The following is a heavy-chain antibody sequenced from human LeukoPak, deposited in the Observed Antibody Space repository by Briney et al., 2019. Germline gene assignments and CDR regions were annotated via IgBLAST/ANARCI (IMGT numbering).Heavy chain of an antibody. CDR2: INPRRDST. CDR3: ARRDCVGDCYSNWFDP. CDR1: GYTLTNYF. V-gene: IGHV1-46*01. J-gene: IGHJ5*02. D-gene: IGHD2-21*02. Sequence: GASVKVSCKASGYTLTNYFMHWVRQAPGQGLEWMGIINPRRDSTGYAQKFQGRITMTTDMSTRTVYMELSSLESEDTAVYYCARRDCVGDCYSNWFDPWGQGTLVTVSS.